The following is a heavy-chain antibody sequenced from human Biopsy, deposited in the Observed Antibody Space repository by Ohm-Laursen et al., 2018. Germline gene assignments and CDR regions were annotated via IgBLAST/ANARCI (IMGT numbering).Heavy chain of an antibody. CDR2: IYGDDNK. D-gene: IGHD1-26*01. Sequence: TRTLTLTRSFSGFSLTNGGLSVGWIRQSPGRALEWLGLIYGDDNKRYSPSLKSRLLITKDTSKNQVVLTLTNVDPVDTGTYYCAHRQKWTFDFWGQGTLVTVSS. J-gene: IGHJ4*02. V-gene: IGHV2-5*02. CDR3: AHRQKWTFDF. CDR1: GFSLTNGGLS.